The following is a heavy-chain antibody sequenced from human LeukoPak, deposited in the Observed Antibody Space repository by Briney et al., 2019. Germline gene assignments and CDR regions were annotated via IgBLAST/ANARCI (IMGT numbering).Heavy chain of an antibody. CDR2: ISSSGSTK. CDR1: GFTISSHY. CDR3: GRERTPKDYYGSGSYDRYFDY. J-gene: IGHJ4*02. D-gene: IGHD3-10*01. V-gene: IGHV3-11*04. Sequence: PGGSLRLSCAASGFTISSHYMSWFRQPPGKGLEWISFISSSGSTKYYADSVKGRFTISRDTPQNSLYLQMNSLRAEDTAVYYCGRERTPKDYYGSGSYDRYFDYWGQGTLVTVSS.